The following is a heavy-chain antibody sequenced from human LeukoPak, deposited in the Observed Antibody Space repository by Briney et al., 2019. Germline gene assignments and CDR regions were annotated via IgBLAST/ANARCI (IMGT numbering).Heavy chain of an antibody. CDR3: AKDYDFWSGYSDY. J-gene: IGHJ4*02. V-gene: IGHV3-7*03. CDR1: GFTFSSYW. D-gene: IGHD3-3*01. Sequence: GGSLRLSCEASGFTFSSYWMSWVRQAPGKGLEWVANIKTDGSEKYYVDSVKGRFTISRDNAKNSLYLQMNSLRAEDTAVYYCAKDYDFWSGYSDYWGQGTLVTVSS. CDR2: IKTDGSEK.